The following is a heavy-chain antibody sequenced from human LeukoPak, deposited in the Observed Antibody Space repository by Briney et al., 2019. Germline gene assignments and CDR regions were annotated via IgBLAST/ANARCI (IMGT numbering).Heavy chain of an antibody. J-gene: IGHJ5*02. CDR3: ARTNRDIVVVPAAKGFGGFWFDP. Sequence: GGSLRLSCAASGFTFSSYAMSWVRQAPGKGLEWVSAISGSGGSTYYADSVKGRFTISRDNSKNTLYLQMNSLRAEDTAVYYCARTNRDIVVVPAAKGFGGFWFDPWGQGTLVTVSS. D-gene: IGHD2-2*01. CDR1: GFTFSSYA. CDR2: ISGSGGST. V-gene: IGHV3-23*01.